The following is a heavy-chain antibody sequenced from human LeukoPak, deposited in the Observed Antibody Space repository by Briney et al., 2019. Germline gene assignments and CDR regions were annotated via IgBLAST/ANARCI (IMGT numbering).Heavy chain of an antibody. CDR2: ITWDSCRT. CDR3: NKDKAGGDYYHW. J-gene: IGHJ4*02. Sequence: GGSLRLSCATSGFTFYHHSMHWVRQPPGKGLEWVSLITWDSCRTHYSDSVEGRFTISRDNIQNSLYLQMDSLREEDTALYFLNKDKAGGDYYHWWGQGALVTVS. D-gene: IGHD2-21*01. CDR1: GFTFYHHS. V-gene: IGHV3-43*01.